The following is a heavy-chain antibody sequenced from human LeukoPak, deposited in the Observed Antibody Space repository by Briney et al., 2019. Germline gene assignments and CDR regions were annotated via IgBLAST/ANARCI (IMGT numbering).Heavy chain of an antibody. Sequence: ASVKVSCKASGFTFTSSAMQWVRQARGQRLERIGWIVVGSGNTNYAQKFQERVTITRDMSTSTAYMELSSLRSEDTAVYYCAAGSVAANVGFDYWGQGTLVTVSS. V-gene: IGHV1-58*02. CDR1: GFTFTSSA. CDR3: AAGSVAANVGFDY. D-gene: IGHD6-19*01. J-gene: IGHJ4*02. CDR2: IVVGSGNT.